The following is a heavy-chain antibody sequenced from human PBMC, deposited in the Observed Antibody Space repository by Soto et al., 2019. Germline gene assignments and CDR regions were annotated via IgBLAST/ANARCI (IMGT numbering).Heavy chain of an antibody. Sequence: LSLTCAISGDGVSSNSAAWNWIRQSPSRGLEWLGRTYYRSKWYNDYAVSVQSRITINPDTSKSQFSLQLNSVTPEDTAVYYCAREEFIAAAGRGGGRRDYYYYGLDVWGQGTTVTVSS. J-gene: IGHJ6*02. CDR1: GDGVSSNSAA. CDR2: TYYRSKWYN. CDR3: AREEFIAAAGRGGGRRDYYYYGLDV. V-gene: IGHV6-1*01. D-gene: IGHD6-13*01.